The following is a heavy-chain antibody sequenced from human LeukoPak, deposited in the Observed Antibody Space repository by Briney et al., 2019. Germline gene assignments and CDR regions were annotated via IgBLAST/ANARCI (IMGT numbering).Heavy chain of an antibody. CDR3: SRGAYYGMDV. J-gene: IGHJ6*02. V-gene: IGHV1-3*02. CDR2: SHAGNGDT. Sequence: ASVKVSCKASGYTFTSSAIHWVRQAPGHRLEWMGWSHAGNGDTKYSQEFQGRFTITSDTSASTAYMELSSLRSEDMAVYYCSRGAYYGMDVWGQGTLVTVSS. CDR1: GYTFTSSA.